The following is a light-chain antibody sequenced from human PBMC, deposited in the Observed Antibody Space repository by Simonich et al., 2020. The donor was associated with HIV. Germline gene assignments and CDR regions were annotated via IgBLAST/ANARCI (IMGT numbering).Light chain of an antibody. CDR2: KAS. Sequence: DIQMTQSPSTLSASVGDRVTITCRASQSISSWLAWYQQKPGKAPNLRIYKASSLQSGVPSRFSGSGSGTEFTLTISSLQPDDFATYYCQQYNSYSQMFGQGTKVEIK. J-gene: IGKJ1*01. CDR1: QSISSW. V-gene: IGKV1-5*03. CDR3: QQYNSYSQM.